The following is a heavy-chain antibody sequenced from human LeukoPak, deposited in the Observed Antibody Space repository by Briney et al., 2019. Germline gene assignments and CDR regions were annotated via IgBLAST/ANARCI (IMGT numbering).Heavy chain of an antibody. J-gene: IGHJ4*02. CDR3: AKRIQSAMAMGY. D-gene: IGHD5-18*01. Sequence: PGGSLRLSCAASGFTVSSTYMTWVRQAPGKGLEWVSVMYSGGNTYYADSVKGRFTISRDSSKNTMYLQMNSLRAEDTAVYYCAKRIQSAMAMGYWGQGTLVTVSS. V-gene: IGHV3-66*01. CDR2: MYSGGNT. CDR1: GFTVSSTY.